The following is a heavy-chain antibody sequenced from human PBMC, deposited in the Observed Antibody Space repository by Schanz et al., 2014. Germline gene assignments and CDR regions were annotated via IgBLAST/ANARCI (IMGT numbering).Heavy chain of an antibody. Sequence: DVHLLESGGGLVQPGGSLRLSCAASEFTFSTDAMSWVRQAPGKGLEWLSVISGSGGSTYYADSVKGRFTISRDNSKNTLFLQMNSLRAEDTAVYYCARDHTTESYYSAGPPIDYWGQGTLLTVSS. CDR1: EFTFSTDA. D-gene: IGHD1-26*01. CDR3: ARDHTTESYYSAGPPIDY. V-gene: IGHV3-23*01. J-gene: IGHJ4*02. CDR2: ISGSGGST.